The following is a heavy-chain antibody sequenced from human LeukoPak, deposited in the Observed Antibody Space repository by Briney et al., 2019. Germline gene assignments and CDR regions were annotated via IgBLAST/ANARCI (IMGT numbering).Heavy chain of an antibody. J-gene: IGHJ4*02. CDR2: INTNGANT. D-gene: IGHD3-10*01. CDR1: GFTFKSYA. CDR3: ARDRGPRTGFMVREAYDY. V-gene: IGHV3-64*04. Sequence: GGSLRLSCSASGFTFKSYAMHWVRQAPGKGLEYVSSINTNGANTYYADSVKGRFTISRDNAKNTLYLQMSSLRAEDTAVYYCARDRGPRTGFMVREAYDYWGQGTLVTVSS.